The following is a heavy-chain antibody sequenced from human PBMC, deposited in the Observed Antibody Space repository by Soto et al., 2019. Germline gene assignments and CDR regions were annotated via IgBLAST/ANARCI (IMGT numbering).Heavy chain of an antibody. J-gene: IGHJ4*02. D-gene: IGHD5-12*01. V-gene: IGHV4-59*08. Sequence: SEALSVTCIFSGGSISIYYWSWIRQPPGKGLEWIGYIYYSGSTNYNPSLKSRVTISVDTSKNQFSLKLSSVTAADTAVYYCARSPSGYTLDYWGQGTLVTVS. CDR2: IYYSGST. CDR1: GGSISIYY. CDR3: ARSPSGYTLDY.